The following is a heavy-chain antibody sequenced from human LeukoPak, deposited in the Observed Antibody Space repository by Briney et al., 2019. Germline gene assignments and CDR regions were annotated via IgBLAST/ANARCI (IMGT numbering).Heavy chain of an antibody. CDR1: EFTFSSYS. CDR2: IYSGGST. V-gene: IGHV3-66*01. CDR3: TRAHGDY. J-gene: IGHJ4*02. Sequence: GGSLRLSCTASEFTFSSYSMNWVRQAPGKGLEWVSVIYSGGSTYYADSVKGRFTISRDNSKNTLYLQMSSLRAEDTAVYYCTRAHGDYWGQGTLVTVSS.